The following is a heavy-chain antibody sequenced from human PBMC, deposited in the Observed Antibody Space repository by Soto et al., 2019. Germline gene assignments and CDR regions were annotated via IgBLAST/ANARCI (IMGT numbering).Heavy chain of an antibody. J-gene: IGHJ6*02. CDR3: ARGDYSSGYYYYYGMDV. CDR1: CYTFTSYG. V-gene: IGHV1-18*01. D-gene: IGHD3-22*01. CDR2: ISAYNGNT. Sequence: ASVKVSCKASCYTFTSYGISWVRQAPGQGLEWMGWISAYNGNTNYAQKLQGRVTMTADTSTSTAYMELRSLRSDDTAVYYCARGDYSSGYYYYYGMDVWGQGTTVTVSS.